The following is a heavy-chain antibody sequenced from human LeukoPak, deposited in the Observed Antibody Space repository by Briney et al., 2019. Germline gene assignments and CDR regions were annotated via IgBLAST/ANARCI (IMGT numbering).Heavy chain of an antibody. J-gene: IGHJ3*01. V-gene: IGHV3-21*04. D-gene: IGHD2/OR15-2a*01. CDR1: GFTFSSYS. CDR2: ISSSSSYI. Sequence: GGSLRLSCAASGFTFSSYSMNWVRQAPGKGLEWVSSISSSSSYIYYADSVKGRFTISRDNAKNSLSLQMDSLRAEDTAVYYCARGDFGRYAFDFWGQGTMVTVSS. CDR3: ARGDFGRYAFDF.